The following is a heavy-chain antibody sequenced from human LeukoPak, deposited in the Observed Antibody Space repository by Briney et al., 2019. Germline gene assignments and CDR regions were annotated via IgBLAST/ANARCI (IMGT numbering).Heavy chain of an antibody. D-gene: IGHD5-12*01. Sequence: GGSLRLSCAASGFAFSTYALSWVRQDPGGGLEWVSALSGSGSKTYYADSLKGRFTISRDNSKNTLYLQMNSLRAGDTALYYCARDKGYAFDYWGQGTLVTVSS. CDR2: LSGSGSKT. V-gene: IGHV3-23*01. CDR3: ARDKGYAFDY. CDR1: GFAFSTYA. J-gene: IGHJ4*02.